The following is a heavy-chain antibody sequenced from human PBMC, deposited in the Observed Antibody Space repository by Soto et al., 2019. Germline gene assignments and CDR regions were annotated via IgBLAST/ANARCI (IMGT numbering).Heavy chain of an antibody. Sequence: PSETLSLTCTVSGGSVSSGSYYWSWIRQPPGKGLEWIGYIYYSGSTNYNPSLKSRVTISVDTSKNQFSLKLSSVTAADTAVYYCARVITMVEGWFDPWGQGTLVTVSS. J-gene: IGHJ5*02. CDR1: GGSVSSGSYY. CDR3: ARVITMVEGWFDP. CDR2: IYYSGST. V-gene: IGHV4-61*01. D-gene: IGHD3-10*01.